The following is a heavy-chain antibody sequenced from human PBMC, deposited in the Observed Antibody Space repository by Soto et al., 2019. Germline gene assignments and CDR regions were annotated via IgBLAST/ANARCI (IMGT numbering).Heavy chain of an antibody. D-gene: IGHD3-10*01. CDR1: SDSINGGSYS. CDR2: TSYSGTT. CDR3: ARDKGAQFDGYFDL. Sequence: QVQLQESGPGLVQPSQTLSLTCSVSSDSINGGSYSWNWIRQFPGKGLEWIGYTSYSGTTNSNPSLNRRATISGDTSKNAFSLRLTSVTAADTAVYYCARDKGAQFDGYFDLGGRGTLGTVS. J-gene: IGHJ2*01. V-gene: IGHV4-31*03.